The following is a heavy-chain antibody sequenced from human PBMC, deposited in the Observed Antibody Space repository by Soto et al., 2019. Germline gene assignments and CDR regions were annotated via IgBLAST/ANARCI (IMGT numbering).Heavy chain of an antibody. V-gene: IGHV3-23*01. D-gene: IGHD4-17*01. CDR3: AKAGRSATVTTFYYYYGMDV. Sequence: VQLLESGGGLVQPGGSLRLSCAASGFTFSSYAMSWVRQAPGKGLEWVSAISGSGGSTYYADSVKGRFTISRDNSKYTLYRQMNSLRAEDTAVYYCAKAGRSATVTTFYYYYGMDVWGQGTTVTVSS. J-gene: IGHJ6*02. CDR2: ISGSGGST. CDR1: GFTFSSYA.